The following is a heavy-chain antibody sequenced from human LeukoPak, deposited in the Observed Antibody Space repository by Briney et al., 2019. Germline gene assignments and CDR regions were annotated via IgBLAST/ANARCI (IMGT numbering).Heavy chain of an antibody. CDR3: ARVRYCGGDCDSDKKWAFDI. D-gene: IGHD2-21*02. CDR1: GGTFSSYA. V-gene: IGHV1-69*05. J-gene: IGHJ3*02. Sequence: SVKVSCKASGGTFSSYAISWVRQAPGQGLEWMGRIIPIFGTANYAQKFQGRVTITTDESTSTAYMELSSLRSDDTAVYYCARVRYCGGDCDSDKKWAFDIWGQGTMVTVSS. CDR2: IIPIFGTA.